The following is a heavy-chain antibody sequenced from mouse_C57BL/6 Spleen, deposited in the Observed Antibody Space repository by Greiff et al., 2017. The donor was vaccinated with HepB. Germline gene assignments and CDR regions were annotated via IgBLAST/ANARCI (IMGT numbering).Heavy chain of an antibody. J-gene: IGHJ1*03. CDR2: ISGGGGNT. Sequence: EVNVVESGGGLVKPGGSLKLSCAASGFTFSSYTMSWVRQTPEKRLEWVATISGGGGNTYYPDSVKGRFTISRDNAKNTLYLQMSSLRSEDTALYYCARQEGLYYYGSSYDWYFDVWGTGTTVTVSS. CDR1: GFTFSSYT. CDR3: ARQEGLYYYGSSYDWYFDV. D-gene: IGHD1-1*01. V-gene: IGHV5-9*01.